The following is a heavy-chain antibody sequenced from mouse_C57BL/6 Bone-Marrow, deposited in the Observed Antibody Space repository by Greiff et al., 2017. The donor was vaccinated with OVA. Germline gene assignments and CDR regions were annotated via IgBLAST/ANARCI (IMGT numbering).Heavy chain of an antibody. CDR3: ARGATVVARYFDV. CDR1: GYTFTSYW. J-gene: IGHJ1*03. V-gene: IGHV1-59*01. D-gene: IGHD1-1*01. CDR2: IDPSDSYT. Sequence: QVQLQQPGAELVRPGTSVKLSCKASGYTFTSYWMHWVKQRPGQGLEWIGVIDPSDSYTNYNQKFKGKATLTVDTSSSTAYMQLSSLTSEDSAVYDCARGATVVARYFDVWGTGTTVTVSS.